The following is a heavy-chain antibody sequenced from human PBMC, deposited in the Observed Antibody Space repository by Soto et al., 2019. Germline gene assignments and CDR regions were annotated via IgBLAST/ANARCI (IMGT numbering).Heavy chain of an antibody. V-gene: IGHV3-33*01. J-gene: IGHJ4*02. CDR1: RFTFSDYG. CDR2: IWHDGLKK. CDR3: ARDRGADAPIDF. Sequence: QVQLVESGGGVVQPERSLRLSCVASRFTFSDYGMHWVRQAPGKGLEWVAVIWHDGLKKGYVDSVKGRFTVSRDNSKNTLYLQMNSLRVEDTATYYCARDRGADAPIDFWGQGTLVTVSS.